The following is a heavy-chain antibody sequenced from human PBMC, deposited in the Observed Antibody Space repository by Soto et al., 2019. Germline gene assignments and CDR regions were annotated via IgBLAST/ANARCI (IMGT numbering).Heavy chain of an antibody. V-gene: IGHV4-4*02. CDR3: ARDRGRRTIFGVVIPTVFDY. Sequence: SETLSLTCAVSGGSISSSNWWSWVRQPAGKGLEWIGEIYHSGSTNYNPSLKSRVTISVDKSKNQFSLKLSSVTAADTAVYYCARDRGRRTIFGVVIPTVFDYWGQGTLVTVSS. D-gene: IGHD3-3*01. J-gene: IGHJ4*02. CDR1: GGSISSSNW. CDR2: IYHSGST.